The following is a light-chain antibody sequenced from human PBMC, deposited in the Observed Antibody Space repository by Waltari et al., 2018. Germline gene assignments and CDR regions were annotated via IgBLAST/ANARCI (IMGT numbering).Light chain of an antibody. CDR1: QSITNW. CDR2: KAS. CDR3: QQYDNYWT. J-gene: IGKJ1*01. V-gene: IGKV1-5*03. Sequence: DIKITQSPPPLSPSVGDIVTITCRASQSITNWLAWYQQKPGKAPKLLIYKASNLESGVPSRFSGSGSGTEFTLTISSLQPDDFATYYCQQYDNYWTFGQGTKVEIK.